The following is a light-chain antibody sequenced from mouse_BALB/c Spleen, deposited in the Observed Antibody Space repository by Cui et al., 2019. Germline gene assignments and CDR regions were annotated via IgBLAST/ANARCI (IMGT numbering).Light chain of an antibody. Sequence: IQRTQSPALRSVSVGETVTITIRASENIYSNLAWYQQKQGKSPQLLVYAATNLAGGVPSRFSGSGTGTQYSIKINSLQSEDFGSYYCQHFWGTPRTFGGGTKLEIK. CDR2: AAT. V-gene: IGKV12-46*01. CDR3: QHFWGTPRT. J-gene: IGKJ1*01. CDR1: ENIYSN.